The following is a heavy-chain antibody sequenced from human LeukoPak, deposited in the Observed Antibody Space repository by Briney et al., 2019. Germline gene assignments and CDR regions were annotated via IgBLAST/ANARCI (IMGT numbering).Heavy chain of an antibody. V-gene: IGHV3-7*01. Sequence: GRSLRLSCAVSGFTFSSYAMSWVRQAPGKGLEWVANINQDGSEKYYAGSVKGRFTISRDNAKNSLDLQMNSLRVEDTAVYYCLRGAPDYWGQGTLVTVSS. J-gene: IGHJ4*02. CDR1: GFTFSSYA. CDR2: INQDGSEK. CDR3: LRGAPDY.